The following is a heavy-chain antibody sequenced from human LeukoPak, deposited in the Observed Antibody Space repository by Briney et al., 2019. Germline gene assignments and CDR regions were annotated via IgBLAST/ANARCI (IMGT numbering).Heavy chain of an antibody. V-gene: IGHV4-30-4*01. CDR3: AGGPPYSSGWYNPRFDY. Sequence: SETLSLTCTVSGGSISSGGYYWSWIRQPPGKGLEWIGYIYYSGSTYYNPSLKSRVTISVDTSKNQFSLKLSSVTAADTAVYYCAGGPPYSSGWYNPRFDYWGQGTLVTVSS. CDR1: GGSISSGGYY. J-gene: IGHJ4*02. D-gene: IGHD6-19*01. CDR2: IYYSGST.